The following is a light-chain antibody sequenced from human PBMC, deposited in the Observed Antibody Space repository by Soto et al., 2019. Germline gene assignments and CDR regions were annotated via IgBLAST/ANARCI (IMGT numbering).Light chain of an antibody. CDR2: KAS. CDR1: QTISSW. CDR3: QHYNSYSEA. J-gene: IGKJ1*01. V-gene: IGKV1-5*03. Sequence: DLQMTQSPSTPSGSVGDRSTIPCRASQTISSWLAWYQQKQGKXPKXXIYKASTLKSGVPSRFSGSGSGTELTITISSLQPDDCETYDCQHYNSYSEAFGQGTKVDIK.